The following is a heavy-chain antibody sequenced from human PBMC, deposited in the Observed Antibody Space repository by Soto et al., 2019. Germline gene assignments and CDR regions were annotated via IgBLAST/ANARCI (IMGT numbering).Heavy chain of an antibody. Sequence: SETLSLTCTVSGGSVSSGSYYWSWIRQPPGKGLEWIGYIYYSGSTNYNPSLKSRVTISVDTSKNQFSLKLSSVTAADTAVYYCARVIPGGMATIENWFDPWGQGTLVTVSS. V-gene: IGHV4-61*01. J-gene: IGHJ5*02. CDR3: ARVIPGGMATIENWFDP. CDR1: GGSVSSGSYY. D-gene: IGHD5-12*01. CDR2: IYYSGST.